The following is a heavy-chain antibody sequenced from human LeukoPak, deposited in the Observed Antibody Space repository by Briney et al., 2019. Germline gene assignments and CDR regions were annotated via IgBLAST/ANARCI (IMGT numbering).Heavy chain of an antibody. CDR3: ARGYCSGGSCYAGAGY. J-gene: IGHJ4*02. Sequence: GGSLRLSCAASGFIFSTYSMYWVRQAPEKGLECVSYISSHSSTVYYADSVKGRFTISRDNAKKSLYLQMNSLRDEDTAVYYCARGYCSGGSCYAGAGYWGQGTLVTVSS. D-gene: IGHD2-15*01. CDR1: GFIFSTYS. CDR2: ISSHSSTV. V-gene: IGHV3-48*02.